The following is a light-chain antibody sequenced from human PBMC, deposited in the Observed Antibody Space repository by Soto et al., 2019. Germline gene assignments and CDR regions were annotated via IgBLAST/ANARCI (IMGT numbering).Light chain of an antibody. CDR1: QSVSSSY. J-gene: IGKJ2*01. Sequence: EIVLTQSPGTLSLSPGERATLSCRASQSVSSSYLAWYQKKPGQAPRLLIYGASSRATGIPDRFSGSGSGTDFTITISRLEPEDFAVYYCQQYGGSPLYTFGQGTKLEI. CDR2: GAS. V-gene: IGKV3-20*01. CDR3: QQYGGSPLYT.